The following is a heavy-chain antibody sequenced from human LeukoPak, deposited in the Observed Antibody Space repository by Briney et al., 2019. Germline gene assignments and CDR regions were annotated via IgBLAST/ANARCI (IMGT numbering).Heavy chain of an antibody. Sequence: SVKVSCKASGGTFSSYAISWVRQAPGQGLEWMGGIIPIFGTANYAQKFRGRVTITADESTSTAYMELSSLRAEDTAVYYCARVGYSSSWYYFDYWGQGTLVTVSS. V-gene: IGHV1-69*13. D-gene: IGHD6-13*01. CDR2: IIPIFGTA. CDR3: ARVGYSSSWYYFDY. CDR1: GGTFSSYA. J-gene: IGHJ4*02.